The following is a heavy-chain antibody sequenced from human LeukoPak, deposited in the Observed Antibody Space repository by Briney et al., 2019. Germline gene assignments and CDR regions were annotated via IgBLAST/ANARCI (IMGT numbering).Heavy chain of an antibody. CDR1: GFTFSQYW. V-gene: IGHV3-7*01. Sequence: GGSLRLSCAASGFTFSQYWMSWVRQAPGKGLEWVANIKHDGSEKQDGSEKNYVDSVKGRFTISRDNAKNSLYLQMNSLRAEDTAVYYCAMGGRQLWPLNYYYYMDVWGKGTTVTVSS. CDR3: AMGGRQLWPLNYYYYMDV. D-gene: IGHD5-18*01. CDR2: IKHDGSEKQDGSEK. J-gene: IGHJ6*03.